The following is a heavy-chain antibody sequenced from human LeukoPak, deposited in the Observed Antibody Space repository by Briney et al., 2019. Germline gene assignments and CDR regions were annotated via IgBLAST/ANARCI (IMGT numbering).Heavy chain of an antibody. J-gene: IGHJ3*02. D-gene: IGHD5-24*01. Sequence: ASVKVSCKASGYIFTSYNIYWVRQAPGQGLEWMGIINPSGGSTSYAQKFQGRVTMTRDMSTSTVYMELSSLRSEDTAVYYCARDAVETATISRNAFDIWGQGTMVTVSS. CDR3: ARDAVETATISRNAFDI. CDR1: GYIFTSYN. CDR2: INPSGGST. V-gene: IGHV1-46*01.